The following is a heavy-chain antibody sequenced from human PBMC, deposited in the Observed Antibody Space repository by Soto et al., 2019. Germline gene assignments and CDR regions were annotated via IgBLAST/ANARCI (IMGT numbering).Heavy chain of an antibody. CDR3: TRGEQQWLEDSYYYYGMDV. CDR1: GFTFGDYA. Sequence: SLRLSCTASGFTFGDYAMSWFRQAPGKGLEWVGFIRSKAYGGTTEYAASVKGRFTISRDDSKSIAYLQMNSLKTEDTAVYYCTRGEQQWLEDSYYYYGMDVWGQGTTLTVSS. CDR2: IRSKAYGGTT. J-gene: IGHJ6*02. D-gene: IGHD6-19*01. V-gene: IGHV3-49*03.